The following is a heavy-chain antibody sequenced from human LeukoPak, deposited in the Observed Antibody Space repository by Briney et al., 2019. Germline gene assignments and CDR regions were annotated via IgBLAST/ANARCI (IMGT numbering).Heavy chain of an antibody. D-gene: IGHD1-14*01. J-gene: IGHJ3*02. Sequence: PGGSLGLSCAASGFTFSSFGMHWVRQAPGKGLEWVAVIWYDGSEKFYADSVKGRFTISRDNSKNTLYLQMNSLRVEDTAAYYCARGGNAFDIWGQGTVVTVSS. CDR3: ARGGNAFDI. CDR2: IWYDGSEK. V-gene: IGHV3-33*01. CDR1: GFTFSSFG.